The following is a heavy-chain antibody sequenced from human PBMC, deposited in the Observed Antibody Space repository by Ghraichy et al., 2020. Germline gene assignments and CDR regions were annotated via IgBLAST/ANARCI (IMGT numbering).Heavy chain of an antibody. D-gene: IGHD3-22*01. CDR3: ARDHTDSSGYFYYYGMDV. J-gene: IGHJ6*02. V-gene: IGHV3-48*01. CDR1: GFTFSSYS. CDR2: ISSSSSTI. Sequence: SCAASGFTFSSYSMNWVRQAPGKGLEWVSYISSSSSTIYYADSVKGRFTISRDNAKNSLYLQMNSLRAEDTAVYYCARDHTDSSGYFYYYGMDVWGQGTTVTVSS.